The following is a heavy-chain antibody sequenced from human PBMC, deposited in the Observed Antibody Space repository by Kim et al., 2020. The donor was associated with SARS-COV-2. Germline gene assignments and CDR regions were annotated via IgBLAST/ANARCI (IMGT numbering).Heavy chain of an antibody. J-gene: IGHJ6*02. D-gene: IGHD1-26*01. V-gene: IGHV3-30*04. CDR2: ISYDGSNK. CDR3: AREGGGSRYYYYGMDV. Sequence: GGSLRLSCAASGFTFSSYAMHWVRQAPGKGLEWVAVISYDGSNKYYADSVKGRFTISRDNSKNTLYLQMNSLRAEDTAVYYCAREGGGSRYYYYGMDVWGQGTTVTVSS. CDR1: GFTFSSYA.